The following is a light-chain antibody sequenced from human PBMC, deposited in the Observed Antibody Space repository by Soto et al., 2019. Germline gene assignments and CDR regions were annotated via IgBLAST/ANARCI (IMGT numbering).Light chain of an antibody. J-gene: IGKJ4*01. CDR3: QKRADWPPIT. Sequence: EIVLTQSPATLSLSPGERATLFCRASQSVDTYLAWYQQKPGQGPRLLIYDASNRATGIPARFSGSGSGTDFTLTISSLEPEDFAVYYCQKRADWPPITFGGGTKVDIK. V-gene: IGKV3-11*01. CDR1: QSVDTY. CDR2: DAS.